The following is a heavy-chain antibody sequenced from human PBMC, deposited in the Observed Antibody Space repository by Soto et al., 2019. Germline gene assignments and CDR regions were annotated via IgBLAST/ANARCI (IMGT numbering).Heavy chain of an antibody. CDR2: VYYSGST. V-gene: IGHV4-61*08. D-gene: IGHD3-10*01. CDR1: GDSISSGDYY. CDR3: ARARSGSQDFQH. J-gene: IGHJ1*01. Sequence: PSETLSLTCSVSGDSISSGDYYWSWIRQPPGKGLEWIGYVYYSGSTNYNPSLKSRVTISVDTSKNQFSLKLSSVTAADTAVYYCARARSGSQDFQHWGQGTLVTVSS.